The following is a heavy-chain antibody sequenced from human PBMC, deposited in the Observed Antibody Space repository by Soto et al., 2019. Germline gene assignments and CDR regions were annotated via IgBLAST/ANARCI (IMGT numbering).Heavy chain of an antibody. CDR2: INPNSGGT. CDR3: ARDLGGYSYGYSDY. V-gene: IGHV1-2*02. CDR1: GYTFTGYY. Sequence: GASVTVSCKASGYTFTGYYMHWVGQALGQGFEWMGWINPNSGGTNYAQKFQGRVTMTRDTSISTAYMELSRLRSDDTAVYYCARDLGGYSYGYSDYWGQGTLVTVSS. D-gene: IGHD5-18*01. J-gene: IGHJ4*02.